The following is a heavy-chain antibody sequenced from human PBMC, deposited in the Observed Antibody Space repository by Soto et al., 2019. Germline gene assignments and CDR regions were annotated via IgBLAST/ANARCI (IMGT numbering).Heavy chain of an antibody. J-gene: IGHJ4*02. D-gene: IGHD2-21*01. CDR2: ISYDGSNK. CDR3: AKDPYCGGDCYDY. V-gene: IGHV3-30*18. Sequence: GGSLRLSCAASGFTFSSYGMHWVRQAPGKGLEWVAVISYDGSNKYYADSVKGRFTISRDNSKNTLYLQMNSLRAEDTAVYYCAKDPYCGGDCYDYWGQGTLVTVSS. CDR1: GFTFSSYG.